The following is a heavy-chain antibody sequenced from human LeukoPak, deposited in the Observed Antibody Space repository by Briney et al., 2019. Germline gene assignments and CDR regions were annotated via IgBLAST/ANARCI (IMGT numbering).Heavy chain of an antibody. CDR1: GGSISSYY. CDR3: ARTSYIAAPGYFDY. D-gene: IGHD6-13*01. Sequence: SETLSLTCTASGGSISSYYWSWIRQPPGKGLEWIGYIYYSGSTNYNPSLKSRVTISVDTSKNQFSLKLSSVTAADTAVYYCARTSYIAAPGYFDYWGQGTLVTVSS. CDR2: IYYSGST. J-gene: IGHJ4*02. V-gene: IGHV4-59*01.